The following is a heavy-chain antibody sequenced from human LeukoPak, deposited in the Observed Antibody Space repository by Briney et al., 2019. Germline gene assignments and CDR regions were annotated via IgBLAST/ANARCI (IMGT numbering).Heavy chain of an antibody. D-gene: IGHD5-12*01. CDR3: ARQGGSGYGYYYYYYYMDV. CDR1: GGSISSGSYY. V-gene: IGHV4-39*01. Sequence: SETLSLTCTVSGGSISSGSYYWGWIRQPPGTGLEWIGSIYYSGSTYYNPSLKSRVTISVDTSKNQFSLKLSSVTAADTAVYYCARQGGSGYGYYYYYYYMDVWGKGTTVTISS. CDR2: IYYSGST. J-gene: IGHJ6*03.